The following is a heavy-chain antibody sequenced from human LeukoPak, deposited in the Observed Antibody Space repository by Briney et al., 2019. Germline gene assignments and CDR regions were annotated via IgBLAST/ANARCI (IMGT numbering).Heavy chain of an antibody. Sequence: TGGSLRLSCAASGFTFSSYAMHWVRQAPGKGLEWVAVISYDGSNKYYADSVKGRFTISRDNSKNTLYLQMNSLRAEDTAVYYCARQFYSSGWYNWGQGTLVTVSS. CDR1: GFTFSSYA. D-gene: IGHD6-19*01. J-gene: IGHJ4*02. CDR2: ISYDGSNK. CDR3: ARQFYSSGWYN. V-gene: IGHV3-30-3*01.